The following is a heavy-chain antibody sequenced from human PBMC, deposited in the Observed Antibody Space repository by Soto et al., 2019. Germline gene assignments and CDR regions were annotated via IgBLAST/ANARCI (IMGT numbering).Heavy chain of an antibody. D-gene: IGHD5-18*01. CDR1: GGSISSGDYY. Sequence: QVQLQESGPGLVKPSQTLSLTCTVSGGSISSGDYYWSWIRQPPGKGLEWIGYIYYSGSTYYNPSLKSRVTISVDTSKNQFSLKLSSVTAADTAVYYCATLRRYSYGFRGTGQVDYWGQGTLVTVSS. CDR3: ATLRRYSYGFRGTGQVDY. CDR2: IYYSGST. V-gene: IGHV4-30-4*01. J-gene: IGHJ4*02.